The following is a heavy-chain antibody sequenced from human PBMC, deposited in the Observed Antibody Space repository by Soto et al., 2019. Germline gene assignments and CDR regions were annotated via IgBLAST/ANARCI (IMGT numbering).Heavy chain of an antibody. V-gene: IGHV1-69*01. CDR1: GDTFKNCV. CDR3: AAELGFGKLSVV. Sequence: QVQVVRSGVEVRRPGSSVKVSCKASGDTFKNCVISWVRQAPGQGLEWMGGIIPLFGTTDFAQRFQGRLTITTDESTTTAYMGLSRLRSEDTATYYCAAELGFGKLSVVWGQGTTVIVSS. D-gene: IGHD3-10*01. J-gene: IGHJ6*02. CDR2: IIPLFGTT.